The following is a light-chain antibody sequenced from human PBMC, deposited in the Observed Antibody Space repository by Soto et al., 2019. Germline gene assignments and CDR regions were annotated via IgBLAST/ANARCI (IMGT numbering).Light chain of an antibody. CDR2: AAS. CDR1: QDIGSW. J-gene: IGKJ5*01. V-gene: IGKV1D-12*01. CDR3: QQATSFPVS. Sequence: DIQMTQSPSSVSASVGDRVTITCRASQDIGSWFAWYQQKPGKVPKLLIYAASILQSGVPSRFSGSGSGTDFTLTINNLQPEDFATYYCQQATSFPVSFGQGTRPE.